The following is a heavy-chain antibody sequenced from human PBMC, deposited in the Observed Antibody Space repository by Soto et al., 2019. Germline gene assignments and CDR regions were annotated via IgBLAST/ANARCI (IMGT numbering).Heavy chain of an antibody. D-gene: IGHD3-10*01. Sequence: QVQLVESGGGVVQPGRSLRLSCAASGFTFSSYAMHWVRQAPGKGLEWVAVISYDGSNKYYADSVKGRFTISRDNSKNTLYLQMNSLRAEDTAVYYCARVYGSGSYYNEDYYGMDVWGQGTTVTVSS. CDR3: ARVYGSGSYYNEDYYGMDV. CDR2: ISYDGSNK. V-gene: IGHV3-30-3*01. J-gene: IGHJ6*02. CDR1: GFTFSSYA.